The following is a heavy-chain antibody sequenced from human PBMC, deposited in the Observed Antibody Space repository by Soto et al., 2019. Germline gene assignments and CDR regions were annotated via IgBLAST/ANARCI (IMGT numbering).Heavy chain of an antibody. CDR2: IIPIFGSA. D-gene: IGHD3-22*01. V-gene: IGHV1-69*12. Sequence: QVQLVQSGAEVKKPGSSVKVSCKASGGTLSDSAFSWVRQAPGHGLEWMGGIIPIFGSANYAQKLQGRVTITAVESTKRAYMELPSLRSEDTGVTYLARGPRDHFYYYSSNYARTYGAVDLWGQGRMVTVSS. J-gene: IGHJ3*01. CDR1: GGTLSDSA. CDR3: ARGPRDHFYYYSSNYARTYGAVDL.